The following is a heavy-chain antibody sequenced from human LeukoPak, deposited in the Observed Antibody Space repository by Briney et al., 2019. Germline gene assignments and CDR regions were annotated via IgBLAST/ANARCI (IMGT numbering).Heavy chain of an antibody. CDR3: ARAPLRITIFGVGKAPFDP. CDR1: GGSNSSGDYY. CDR2: IYYSGST. Sequence: SETLSLTCTVSGGSNSSGDYYWSWIRQPPGKGLEWIGYIYYSGSTYYNPSLKSRVTISVDTSKNQFSLKLSSVTAADTAVYYCARAPLRITIFGVGKAPFDPWGQGTLVTVSS. D-gene: IGHD3-3*01. J-gene: IGHJ5*02. V-gene: IGHV4-30-4*08.